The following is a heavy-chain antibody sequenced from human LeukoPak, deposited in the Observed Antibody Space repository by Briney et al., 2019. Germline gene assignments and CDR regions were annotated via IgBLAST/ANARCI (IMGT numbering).Heavy chain of an antibody. J-gene: IGHJ4*02. D-gene: IGHD1-26*01. CDR3: AREGSYYGGNYFDY. CDR1: GFTFSNYA. Sequence: PGGSLRLSCAASGFTFSNYAMHWVRQAPGKGLEWMSVISYDGRNKYFADSVKGRFTLSRDNSKNTLYLQMNSLRAEDTALYYCAREGSYYGGNYFDYWGQGTLVTVSS. CDR2: ISYDGRNK. V-gene: IGHV3-30*04.